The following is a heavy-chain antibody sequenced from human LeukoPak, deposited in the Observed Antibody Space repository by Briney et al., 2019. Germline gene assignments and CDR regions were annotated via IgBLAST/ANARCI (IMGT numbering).Heavy chain of an antibody. J-gene: IGHJ4*02. Sequence: SETLSLTCTVSGGSISSYYWSWLRQPPGKGLEWIGYIYYSGSTNYNPSLKSRVTISVDTSKNQFSLKLSSVTAADTAVYYCVRRYDSSGYYSYFDYWGQGTLVTVSS. V-gene: IGHV4-59*08. CDR1: GGSISSYY. CDR2: IYYSGST. CDR3: VRRYDSSGYYSYFDY. D-gene: IGHD3-22*01.